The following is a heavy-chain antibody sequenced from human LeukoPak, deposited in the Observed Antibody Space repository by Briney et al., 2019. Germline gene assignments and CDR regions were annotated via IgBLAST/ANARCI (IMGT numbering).Heavy chain of an antibody. CDR2: ITNSGRST. CDR1: GFSFSNYF. CDR3: AREASGRYHVVDS. Sequence: PGGSLRLSCVASGFSFSNYFISWIRQAPGKGLEWVGYITNSGRSTNYADAVKGRFTISRDNAKKSIYLEMTDLRAEDNAGYYCAREASGRYHVVDSWGQGTLVTVSS. V-gene: IGHV3-11*04. J-gene: IGHJ4*02. D-gene: IGHD1-26*01.